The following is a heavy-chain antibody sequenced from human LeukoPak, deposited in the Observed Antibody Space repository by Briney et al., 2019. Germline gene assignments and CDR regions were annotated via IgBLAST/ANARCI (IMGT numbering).Heavy chain of an antibody. CDR3: ARDGEYSSGWYPAPGYYYYYYMDV. J-gene: IGHJ6*03. V-gene: IGHV3-48*03. CDR2: ISSSGSTI. D-gene: IGHD6-19*01. Sequence: GGSLRLSCAASGFTFSSYEMNWVRQAPGKGLEWVSYISSSGSTIYYADSVKGRFTISRDNAKNSLYLQMNSLRAEDTAVYYCARDGEYSSGWYPAPGYYYYYYMDVWGKGTTVTVSS. CDR1: GFTFSSYE.